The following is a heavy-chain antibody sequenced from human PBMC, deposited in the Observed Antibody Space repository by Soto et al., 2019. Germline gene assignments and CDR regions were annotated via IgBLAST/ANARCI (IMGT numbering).Heavy chain of an antibody. CDR3: RRIVGANHYYYGMDV. CDR1: GGSISSSSYY. D-gene: IGHD1-26*01. V-gene: IGHV4-39*01. CDR2: IYYSGST. J-gene: IGHJ6*02. Sequence: NHSETLSLTCTVSGGSISSSSYYWGWIRQPPGKGLEWIGSIYYSGSTYYNPSLKSRVTISVDTSKNQFSLKLSSVTAADTAVYYCRRIVGANHYYYGMDVWGQGTTLTVSS.